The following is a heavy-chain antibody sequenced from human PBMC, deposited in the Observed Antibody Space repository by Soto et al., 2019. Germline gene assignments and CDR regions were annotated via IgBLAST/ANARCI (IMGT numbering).Heavy chain of an antibody. D-gene: IGHD1-26*01. CDR2: ISGYDARP. CDR1: GYTVTRYV. J-gene: IGHJ4*02. CDR3: ARAFSGSNDGRALDY. V-gene: IGHV1-18*04. Sequence: QVQLVQSGAEVKKPGASVKVSCKASGYTVTRYVLSWVRQAPGQGLEWMGWISGYDARPSYAQNLQDRVTMTTDTSPSTAYMELRSLTSDDTAVYYCARAFSGSNDGRALDYWGQGTLVTVSS.